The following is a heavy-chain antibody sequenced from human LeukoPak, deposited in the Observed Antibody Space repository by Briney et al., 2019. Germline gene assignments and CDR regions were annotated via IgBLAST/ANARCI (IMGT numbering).Heavy chain of an antibody. D-gene: IGHD5-18*01. Sequence: SETLSLTCTVSGGSISSYYWSWIRQPPGKGLEWIGYIYYSGSTNYNPSPKSRVTISVDTSKNQFSLKLSSVTAADTAVYYCARVGYSYGSPDAFDIWGQGTMVTVSS. CDR1: GGSISSYY. CDR3: ARVGYSYGSPDAFDI. V-gene: IGHV4-59*01. CDR2: IYYSGST. J-gene: IGHJ3*02.